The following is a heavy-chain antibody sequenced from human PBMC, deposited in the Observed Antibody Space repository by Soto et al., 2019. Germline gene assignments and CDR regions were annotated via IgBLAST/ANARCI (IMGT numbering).Heavy chain of an antibody. CDR1: GFTFTSSA. CDR2: IVVGSGKA. J-gene: IGHJ4*02. V-gene: IGHV1-58*01. D-gene: IGHD3-22*01. CDR3: ARGASSGYYGIDY. Sequence: ASVKVSCKASGFTFTSSAVQWVRQARGQRLEWMGWIVVGSGKANYAQKFQERVTITRDMSTSTAYMELSSLRSEDTAVYYCARGASSGYYGIDYWGQGTLVTVSS.